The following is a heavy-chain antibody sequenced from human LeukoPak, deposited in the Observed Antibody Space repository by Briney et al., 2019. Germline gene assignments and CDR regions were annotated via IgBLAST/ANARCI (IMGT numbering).Heavy chain of an antibody. CDR1: GFTFSSYS. J-gene: IGHJ4*02. CDR3: AKKAQYDGHYPLDY. CDR2: TSDRGDYT. V-gene: IGHV3-23*01. Sequence: GGSLRLSCAASGFTFSSYSMRWVRQAPGKGLEWVSGTSDRGDYTYYADSVKGRFTISRDTSKNTLYLQMNSLRAEDTALYFCAKKAQYDGHYPLDYWGQGTLVTVSA. D-gene: IGHD4/OR15-4a*01.